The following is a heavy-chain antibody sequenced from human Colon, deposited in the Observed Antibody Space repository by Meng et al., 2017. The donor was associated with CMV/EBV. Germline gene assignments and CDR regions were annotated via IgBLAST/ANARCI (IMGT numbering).Heavy chain of an antibody. V-gene: IGHV2-5*02. CDR1: GFSLSTSEVG. CDR3: ALFTRSWFDP. CDR2: IYWDDDK. Sequence: QSPLKGAGPMLVKTTQTLTLTCTFSGFSLSTSEVGVGWIRQPPGKALEWLAVIYWDDDKRYSPSLKSRLTITKDTSKNQVVLTLTNMDPVDTATYYCALFTRSWFDPWGQGTLVTVSS. J-gene: IGHJ5*02. D-gene: IGHD2-2*01.